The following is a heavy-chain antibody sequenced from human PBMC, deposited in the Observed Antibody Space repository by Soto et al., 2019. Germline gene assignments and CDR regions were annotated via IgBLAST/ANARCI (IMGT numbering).Heavy chain of an antibody. CDR3: TRAGASDWNYVSPSS. Sequence: QLVQSGAEVKKPVSSVKVSCKASGYTFTTSGFNWVRQAPGQGLAWMGWIIAKSGNTNNAQKPQGRSTTTTATSSSTIYMELKCLTSNDTAISYCTRAGASDWNYVSPSSWGQGTLVPVSS. CDR1: GYTFTTSG. D-gene: IGHD1-7*01. J-gene: IGHJ4*02. CDR2: IIAKSGNT. V-gene: IGHV1-18*04.